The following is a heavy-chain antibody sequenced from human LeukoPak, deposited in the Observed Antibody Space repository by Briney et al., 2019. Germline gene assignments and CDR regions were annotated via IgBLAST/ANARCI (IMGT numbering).Heavy chain of an antibody. D-gene: IGHD6-13*01. Sequence: GGSLRLSCVASGFTFGKYWMSWVRQAPGKGLEWVANIKQDGSEKYYVDSVKGRFTISRDNAKNSLYLQMNSLRAEDTAVYYCAREGAAAGTFDYWGQGTLVTVSS. V-gene: IGHV3-7*03. CDR1: GFTFGKYW. CDR3: AREGAAAGTFDY. J-gene: IGHJ4*02. CDR2: IKQDGSEK.